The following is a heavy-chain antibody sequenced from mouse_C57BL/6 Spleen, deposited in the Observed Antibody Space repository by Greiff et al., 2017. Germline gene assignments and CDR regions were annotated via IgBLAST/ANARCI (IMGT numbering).Heavy chain of an antibody. CDR3: AREGDSAGPWFAY. CDR2: ISYDGSN. D-gene: IGHD3-2*02. Sequence: DVKLQESGPGLVKPSQSLSLTCSVTGYSITSGYYWNWIRQLPGNKLEWMGYISYDGSNNYNPSLKNRISITRDTSKNQFFLKLNSVTTEDTATYYCAREGDSAGPWFAYWGQGTLVTVSA. V-gene: IGHV3-6*01. CDR1: GYSITSGYY. J-gene: IGHJ3*01.